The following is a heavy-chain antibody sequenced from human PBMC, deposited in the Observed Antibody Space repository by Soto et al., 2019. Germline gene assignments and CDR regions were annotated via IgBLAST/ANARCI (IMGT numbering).Heavy chain of an antibody. Sequence: QVPLVESGGGVVQPGRSLRLSCAASGFTFSSYAMHWVRQAPGKGLEWVAVISYDGSNKYYADSVKGRFTISRDNSKNTLYLQMNSLRAEDTAVYYCARVGGIVVVPAAIPGDYWGQGTLVTVSS. CDR3: ARVGGIVVVPAAIPGDY. CDR1: GFTFSSYA. J-gene: IGHJ4*02. V-gene: IGHV3-30-3*01. CDR2: ISYDGSNK. D-gene: IGHD2-2*02.